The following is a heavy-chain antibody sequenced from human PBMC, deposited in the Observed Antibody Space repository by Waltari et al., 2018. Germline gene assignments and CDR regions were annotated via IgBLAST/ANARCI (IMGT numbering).Heavy chain of an antibody. CDR1: GFTFSSYA. CDR2: ISGSGGST. V-gene: IGHV3-23*01. J-gene: IGHJ4*02. CDR3: ARDRENGDRGLIDY. D-gene: IGHD4-17*01. Sequence: EVQLLESGGGLVQPGGSLRLSCAASGFTFSSYAMSWVRQAPGKGLEWGSAISGSGGSTYYADSVKGRFTISRDNAKNSLYLQMNSLRAEDTAVYYCARDRENGDRGLIDYWGQGTLVTVSS.